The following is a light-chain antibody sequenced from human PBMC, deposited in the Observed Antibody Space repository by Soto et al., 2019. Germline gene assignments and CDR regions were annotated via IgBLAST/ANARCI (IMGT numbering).Light chain of an antibody. V-gene: IGKV3-20*01. Sequence: IVLTQSPGTLSLSPGERATLSFRAGQSVSSNYLAWYQQKPGQAPRLLIYAASSRATGIPDRLSGSGSGTDFTLTIDGLEHEDFVVYYCQQYGYSPITFGQGTRLEIK. CDR1: QSVSSNY. CDR3: QQYGYSPIT. J-gene: IGKJ5*01. CDR2: AAS.